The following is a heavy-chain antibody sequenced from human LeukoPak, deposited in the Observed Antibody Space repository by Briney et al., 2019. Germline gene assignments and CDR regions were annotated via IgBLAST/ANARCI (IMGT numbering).Heavy chain of an antibody. D-gene: IGHD3-3*01. V-gene: IGHV1-8*03. CDR1: GFTCTSYD. CDR3: ARAIMNYDFLSGYYPNWLDP. Sequence: ASVKVSCKASGFTCTSYDIHWVRQAPGQGLEWMGWMSPQSGDTGYAQKFQGRITITRDTAISTAYMELSSLRSEDTAVYYCARAIMNYDFLSGYYPNWLDPWGQGTLVTVSS. CDR2: MSPQSGDT. J-gene: IGHJ5*02.